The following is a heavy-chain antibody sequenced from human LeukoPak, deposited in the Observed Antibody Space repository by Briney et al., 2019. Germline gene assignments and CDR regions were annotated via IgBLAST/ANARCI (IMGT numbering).Heavy chain of an antibody. CDR3: ASTITIFGVVTYYYYMDV. Sequence: PSETLSLTCAVYGGSFSGSYWSWIRQPPGKGLEWIGEINHSGGTNYNPSLKSRVTISVDTSKNQFSLKLSSVTAADTAVYYCASTITIFGVVTYYYYMDVWGKGTTVTVSS. CDR1: GGSFSGSY. J-gene: IGHJ6*03. D-gene: IGHD3-3*01. CDR2: INHSGGT. V-gene: IGHV4-34*01.